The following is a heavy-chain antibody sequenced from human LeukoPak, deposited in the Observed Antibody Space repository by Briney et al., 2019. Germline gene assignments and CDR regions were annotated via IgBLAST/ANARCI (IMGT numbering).Heavy chain of an antibody. Sequence: PSGTLSLTCAVSGGSISSSNWWSWVRQPPGKGLEWIGEIYHSGSTNYNPSLKSRVTISVDTSKNQFSLKLSSVTAADTAVYYCARGGSTSCYDSSGCRYYYYYYMDVWGKGTTVTVSS. CDR1: GGSISSSNW. V-gene: IGHV4-4*02. CDR3: ARGGSTSCYDSSGCRYYYYYYMDV. J-gene: IGHJ6*03. CDR2: IYHSGST. D-gene: IGHD2-2*01.